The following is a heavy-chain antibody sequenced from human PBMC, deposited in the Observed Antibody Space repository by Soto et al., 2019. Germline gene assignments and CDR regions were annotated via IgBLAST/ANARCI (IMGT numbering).Heavy chain of an antibody. CDR2: IYYSGST. V-gene: IGHV4-31*03. D-gene: IGHD3-10*01. CDR1: GGSLSSGNYY. J-gene: IGHJ4*02. Sequence: PSETLSLTCTVSGGSLSSGNYYWGWIRQHPGKGLEWIGYIYYSGSTYYNPSLKSRVTISVDTSKNQFSLKLSSVTAADTAVYYCARARLKIGSGSLDYFDYWGQGTPVTVSS. CDR3: ARARLKIGSGSLDYFDY.